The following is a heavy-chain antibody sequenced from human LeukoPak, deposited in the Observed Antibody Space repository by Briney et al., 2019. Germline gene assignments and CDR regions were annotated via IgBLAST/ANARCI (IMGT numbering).Heavy chain of an antibody. CDR3: ARGSGYRHYYYYYGMDV. J-gene: IGHJ6*02. V-gene: IGHV4-59*01. CDR1: GGSISSYY. D-gene: IGHD3-22*01. CDR2: INYTGST. Sequence: SETLSLTCTVSGGSISSYYWSWTRQPPGKGLEWIGYINYTGSTNYNPSLKSRVTISVDTSKNQFSLKLSSVTAADTAVYYCARGSGYRHYYYYYGMDVWGQGTTVTVSS.